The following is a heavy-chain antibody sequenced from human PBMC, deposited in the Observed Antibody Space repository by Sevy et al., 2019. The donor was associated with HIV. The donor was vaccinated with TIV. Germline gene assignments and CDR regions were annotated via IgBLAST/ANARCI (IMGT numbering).Heavy chain of an antibody. V-gene: IGHV3-30*02. Sequence: GGSLRLSCAASGFSSSSYGMHWVRQAPGKGLEWVAYIQYDGSNKDYEDSVKGRFTISRDNSKNTLDLQMNSLRVEDTAVYYCVKEGGGEGGDHWGQGTLVTVSS. J-gene: IGHJ4*02. CDR2: IQYDGSNK. CDR1: GFSSSSYG. CDR3: VKEGGGEGGDH. D-gene: IGHD2-21*01.